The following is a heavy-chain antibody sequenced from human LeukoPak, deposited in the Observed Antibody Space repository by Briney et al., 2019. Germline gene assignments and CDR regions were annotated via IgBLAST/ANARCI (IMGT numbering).Heavy chain of an antibody. CDR2: INPSGGTT. J-gene: IGHJ4*02. V-gene: IGHV1-46*01. D-gene: IGHD2-21*01. CDR3: AREGSISTVQIDY. Sequence: ASVKVSCKASGYTFSSYYMNWVRQAPGQGLEWMGVINPSGGTTTYAQKFQGRVTMTRDTSTSTVYMELSSLRSEDTAVYYCAREGSISTVQIDYWGQGTLVTVS. CDR1: GYTFSSYY.